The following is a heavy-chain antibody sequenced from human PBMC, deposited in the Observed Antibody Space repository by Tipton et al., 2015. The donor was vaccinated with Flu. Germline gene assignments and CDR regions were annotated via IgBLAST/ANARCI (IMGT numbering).Heavy chain of an antibody. CDR1: GFTVSSNY. V-gene: IGHV3-53*01. CDR3: ADSILQ. J-gene: IGHJ4*02. CDR2: IYSGGST. Sequence: SLRLSCAVSGFTVSSNYMTWVRQAPGKGLEWVSVIYSGGSTFYADSVKGRFTISRDNSKNTLYLQMNSLRVEDTAVYYCADSILQWGQGTLVTVSS. D-gene: IGHD1-1*01.